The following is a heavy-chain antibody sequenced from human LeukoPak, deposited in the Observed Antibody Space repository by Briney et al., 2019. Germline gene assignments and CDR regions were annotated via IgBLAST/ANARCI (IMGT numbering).Heavy chain of an antibody. CDR3: ARRYSGYTFDY. V-gene: IGHV4-59*08. CDR2: IYYSGST. Sequence: SETLSLTCTVSGGSISSYYWSWIRQPPGKGLEWIGYIYYSGSTNYNPSLKSRVTISVDASKNQFSLKLSSVTAADTAVYYCARRYSGYTFDYWGQGTLVTVSS. D-gene: IGHD5-12*01. J-gene: IGHJ4*02. CDR1: GGSISSYY.